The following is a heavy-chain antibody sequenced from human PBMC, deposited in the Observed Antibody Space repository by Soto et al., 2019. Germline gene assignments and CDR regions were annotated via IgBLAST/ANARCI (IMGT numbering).Heavy chain of an antibody. V-gene: IGHV3-66*01. CDR1: GLTVSSNY. CDR3: ARDADDYDFWRGYYLGPGY. CDR2: IYSDGFT. J-gene: IGHJ4*02. Sequence: GGSLRLSCAASGLTVSSNYMTWVRQAPGKGLQWVSVIYSDGFTSYADSVKGRFTISRDNSKNTLYLQMNSLRAEDTAVYYCARDADDYDFWRGYYLGPGYSGQGTLVTVSS. D-gene: IGHD3-3*01.